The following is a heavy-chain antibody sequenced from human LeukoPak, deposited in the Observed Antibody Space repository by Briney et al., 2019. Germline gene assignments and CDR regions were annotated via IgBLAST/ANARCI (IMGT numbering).Heavy chain of an antibody. V-gene: IGHV1-18*01. D-gene: IGHD2-2*01. J-gene: IGHJ5*02. CDR3: ARGYCSSTSCYGVDKGFDP. CDR1: GYTFTSYG. Sequence: ASVKVSCKASGYTFTSYGISWVRQAPGQGLEWMGWISAYNGNTNYAQKLQGRVTMTTDTSTSTAYMELSSLRSEDTAVYYCARGYCSSTSCYGVDKGFDPWGQGTLVTVSS. CDR2: ISAYNGNT.